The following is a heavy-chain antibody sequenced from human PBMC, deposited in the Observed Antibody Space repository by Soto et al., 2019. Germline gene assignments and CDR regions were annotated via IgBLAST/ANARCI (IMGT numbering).Heavy chain of an antibody. V-gene: IGHV3-30-3*01. Sequence: GGSLRLSCAASGFTFSSYAMHWVRQAPGKGLEWVAVISYDGSNKYYADSVKGRFTISRDNSKNTLYLQMNSLRAEDTAVYYCARQEQLGSSWFDPWGQGTLVTVSS. D-gene: IGHD6-6*01. J-gene: IGHJ5*02. CDR2: ISYDGSNK. CDR3: ARQEQLGSSWFDP. CDR1: GFTFSSYA.